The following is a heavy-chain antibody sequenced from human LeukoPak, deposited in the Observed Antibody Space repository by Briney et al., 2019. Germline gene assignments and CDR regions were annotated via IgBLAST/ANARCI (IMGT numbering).Heavy chain of an antibody. CDR2: IYSGGVT. J-gene: IGHJ4*01. D-gene: IGHD3-9*01. CDR1: GFTFSSNY. V-gene: IGHV3-53*01. CDR3: ASGILTGYFSFDY. Sequence: GGSLRLSCAASGFTFSSNYMSWVRQAPGKGLEWVSVIYSGGVTYYADPVRGRFTISRDNSKNTVYLQMNSLRVEDTAVYYCASGILTGYFSFDYWGHGTLVTVSS.